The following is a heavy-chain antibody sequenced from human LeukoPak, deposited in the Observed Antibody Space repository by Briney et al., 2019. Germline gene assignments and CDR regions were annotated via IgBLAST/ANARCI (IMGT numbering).Heavy chain of an antibody. V-gene: IGHV3-48*01. J-gene: IGHJ4*02. CDR3: ARDKDYSFTN. Sequence: GGSLRLSCEVSGFTFSTEAMTWVRQAPGKEPEWVSYISSDGSSIIFYPDSVKGRFTVSRDNAKNSLYLQMNSLRAEDTAVYYCARDKDYSFTNWGQGTLVTVSS. CDR2: ISSDGSSII. CDR1: GFTFSTEA. D-gene: IGHD4-11*01.